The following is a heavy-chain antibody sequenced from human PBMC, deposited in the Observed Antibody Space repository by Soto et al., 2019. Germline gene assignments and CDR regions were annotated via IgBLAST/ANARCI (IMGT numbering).Heavy chain of an antibody. Sequence: PSETLSLTCTVSGGSISSGDYYWSWIRQPPGKGLEWIGYIYYSGSTYYNPSLKSRVTISVDTSKNQFSLKLSSVTAADTAVYYCARASNRRWIDAFDIWGQGTMVTVSS. V-gene: IGHV4-30-4*01. J-gene: IGHJ3*02. CDR1: GGSISSGDYY. D-gene: IGHD2-2*01. CDR3: ARASNRRWIDAFDI. CDR2: IYYSGST.